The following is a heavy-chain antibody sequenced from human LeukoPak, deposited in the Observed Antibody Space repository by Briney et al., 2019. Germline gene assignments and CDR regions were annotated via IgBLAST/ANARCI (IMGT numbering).Heavy chain of an antibody. Sequence: IPGGSLRLSCAASGFTFSDYYLSWIRQAPGKGLEWVSYISSGGSTIYYADSVKGRFTISRDNAKNSLYLQMNSLRVEDTAVYYCVRVSSRGTPMAPVDYWGQGTLVTVSS. D-gene: IGHD5-18*01. J-gene: IGHJ4*02. CDR1: GFTFSDYY. V-gene: IGHV3-11*01. CDR2: ISSGGSTI. CDR3: VRVSSRGTPMAPVDY.